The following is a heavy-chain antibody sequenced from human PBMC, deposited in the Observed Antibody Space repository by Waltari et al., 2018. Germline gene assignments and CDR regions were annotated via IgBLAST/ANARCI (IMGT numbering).Heavy chain of an antibody. CDR3: ARDPHDYSINYQLGYLYGMDV. CDR2: ISYDGSEK. J-gene: IGHJ6*02. D-gene: IGHD4-4*01. CDR1: GFTFRSYA. V-gene: IGHV3-30-3*01. Sequence: QVHLVQSGGGVVQPGRSLRLSCVASGFTFRSYAMHWVRQAPGKGLEWVAVISYDGSEKYYAGSGRCRLTIARDNSKRTVYLQMSSLSTEDTAVFYCARDPHDYSINYQLGYLYGMDVWGQGTTVTVSS.